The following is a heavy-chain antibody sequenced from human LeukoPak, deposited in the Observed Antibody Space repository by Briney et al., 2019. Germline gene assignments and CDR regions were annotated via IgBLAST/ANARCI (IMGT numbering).Heavy chain of an antibody. Sequence: IYYSGSTNYNPSLKSRVTISVDTSKNQFSLKLSSVTAADTAVYYCAREGAVVPAAIVGFDPWGQGTLVTVSS. D-gene: IGHD2-2*01. V-gene: IGHV4-59*01. J-gene: IGHJ5*02. CDR3: AREGAVVPAAIVGFDP. CDR2: IYYSGST.